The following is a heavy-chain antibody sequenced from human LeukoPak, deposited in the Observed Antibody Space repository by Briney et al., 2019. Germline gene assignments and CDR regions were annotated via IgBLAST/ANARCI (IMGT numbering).Heavy chain of an antibody. Sequence: EAGGSLRLSCAASGLTFSSYWMSWVRQAPRRGLEWLAKIKQVGSEKYYVDSVKGRFTISRDNAKNSLYLQMNSLRAEDTAVYYCARDNIVVVVAATKTAYYYYGMDVWGQGTTVTVSS. J-gene: IGHJ6*02. CDR3: ARDNIVVVVAATKTAYYYYGMDV. CDR2: IKQVGSEK. CDR1: GLTFSSYW. V-gene: IGHV3-7*04. D-gene: IGHD2-15*01.